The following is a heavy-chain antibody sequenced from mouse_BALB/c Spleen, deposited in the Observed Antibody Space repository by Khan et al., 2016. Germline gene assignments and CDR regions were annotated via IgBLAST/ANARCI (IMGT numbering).Heavy chain of an antibody. J-gene: IGHJ3*01. V-gene: IGHV14-3*02. D-gene: IGHD2-4*01. CDR2: IDPANGNT. CDR3: ARGRPTMMTPFAY. CDR1: GFNIKDTY. Sequence: VRLQQSGAELVKPGASVRLSCTASGFNIKDTYMHWVRQRPEQGLEWIGRIDPANGNTEYDPKFQGKATITTDTSSNTAYLQLSSLTSEDTAVYYCARGRPTMMTPFAYWGHGTLVTVSA.